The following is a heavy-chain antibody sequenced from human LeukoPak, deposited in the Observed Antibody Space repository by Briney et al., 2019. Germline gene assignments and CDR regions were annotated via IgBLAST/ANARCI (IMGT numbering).Heavy chain of an antibody. V-gene: IGHV3-21*01. CDR2: ISSSSSYI. D-gene: IGHD5-24*01. J-gene: IGHJ4*02. Sequence: GGSLRLSCAASGFTFSSYSMNWGRQAPGRGLEWVSSISSSSSYIYYADSVKGRFTISRDNAKNSLHLQMNSLRAEDTAVYYCARVGDGYTSDYWGQGTLVTVSS. CDR3: ARVGDGYTSDY. CDR1: GFTFSSYS.